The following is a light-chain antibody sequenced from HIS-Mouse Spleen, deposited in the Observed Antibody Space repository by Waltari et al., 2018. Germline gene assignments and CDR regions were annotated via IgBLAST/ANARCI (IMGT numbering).Light chain of an antibody. Sequence: SYELTQPPSVSVSPGQTASITCSGDKLGDKYACWYQQKPGQSPVLVIYQDSKRPSGIPERFSGSNSGNTAPLTISGTQAMDEADYYCQAWASSTAGVFGGGTKLTVL. CDR3: QAWASSTAGV. CDR2: QDS. J-gene: IGLJ2*01. V-gene: IGLV3-1*01. CDR1: KLGDKY.